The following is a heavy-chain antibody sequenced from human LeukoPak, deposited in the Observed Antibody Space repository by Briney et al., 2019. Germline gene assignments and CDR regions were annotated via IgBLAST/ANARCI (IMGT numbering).Heavy chain of an antibody. CDR2: IYYSGST. V-gene: IGHV4-39*01. CDR3: ARSESRITIFGVVITPLDY. Sequence: PSETLSLTCTVSGGSISSSSYYWGWIRQPPGKGLEWLGSIYYSGSTYYNPSLKSRVTISVDTSKNQFSLKLSSVTAADTAVYYCARSESRITIFGVVITPLDYWGQGTLVTVSS. CDR1: GGSISSSSYY. J-gene: IGHJ4*02. D-gene: IGHD3-3*01.